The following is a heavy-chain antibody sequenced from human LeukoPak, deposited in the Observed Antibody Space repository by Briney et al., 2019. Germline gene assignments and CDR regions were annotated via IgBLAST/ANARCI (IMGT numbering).Heavy chain of an antibody. D-gene: IGHD3-9*01. Sequence: PGGSLRLSCAASGFTFSSYSMNWVRPAPGKGLEWVSSISSSSSYIYYADSVKGRFTISRDNAKNSLYLQMNSLRPEDTAVYYCASGPDYDILADYFDYWGQGTLVTVSS. V-gene: IGHV3-21*01. CDR1: GFTFSSYS. CDR3: ASGPDYDILADYFDY. CDR2: ISSSSSYI. J-gene: IGHJ4*02.